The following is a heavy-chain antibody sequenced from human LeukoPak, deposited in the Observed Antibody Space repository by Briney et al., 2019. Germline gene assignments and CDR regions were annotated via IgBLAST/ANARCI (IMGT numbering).Heavy chain of an antibody. J-gene: IGHJ5*02. D-gene: IGHD3-3*01. V-gene: IGHV4-59*01. CDR1: DDSISDYY. CDR3: ARRITIFGVVMFDP. CDR2: FYNSGRS. Sequence: PSETLSLTCTVSDDSISDYYRGRIRQPPGKGLEWIGYFYNSGRSTYNPSLKSRVTISADTSKNHFSLKLNSVTTADTAVYYCARRITIFGVVMFDPWGQGTLVTVSS.